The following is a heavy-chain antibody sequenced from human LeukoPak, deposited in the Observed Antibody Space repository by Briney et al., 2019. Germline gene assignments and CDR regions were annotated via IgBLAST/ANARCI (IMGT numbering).Heavy chain of an antibody. CDR1: GGSISSGGYY. J-gene: IGHJ2*01. V-gene: IGHV4-31*03. CDR3: ARQLGYCSSTSCPNWYFDL. CDR2: IYYSGST. D-gene: IGHD2-2*01. Sequence: SETLSLTCTVSGGSISSGGYYWSWIRQHPGKGLEWIGYIYYSGSTYYNPSLKSRVTISVDTSKNQFSLKLSSVTAADTAVYYCARQLGYCSSTSCPNWYFDLWGRGTLVTVSS.